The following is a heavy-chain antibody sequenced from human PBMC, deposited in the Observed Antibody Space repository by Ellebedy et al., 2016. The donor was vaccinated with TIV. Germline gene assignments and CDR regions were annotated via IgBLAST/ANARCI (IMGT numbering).Heavy chain of an antibody. CDR3: AKDPSPSAVREVSYYFEY. CDR2: ISWNSGST. V-gene: IGHV3-9*03. D-gene: IGHD3-10*01. J-gene: IGHJ4*02. Sequence: PGGSLRLSCAASGFTFHDYAMHWVRQAPGKGLEWVSGISWNSGSTGYADSVKGRFTISRDNAKNSLYLQMNSLGAEDMGFYYCAKDPSPSAVREVSYYFEYWGQGALVTVSS. CDR1: GFTFHDYA.